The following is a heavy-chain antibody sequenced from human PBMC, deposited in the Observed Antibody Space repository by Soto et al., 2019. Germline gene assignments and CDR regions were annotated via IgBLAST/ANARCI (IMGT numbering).Heavy chain of an antibody. D-gene: IGHD5-18*01. V-gene: IGHV1-69*13. CDR2: IIPIFGTA. CDR1: GGTFSSYA. CDR3: ASERSGYSYGYGGGY. J-gene: IGHJ4*02. Sequence: SVKVSCKASGGTFSSYAISWVRQAPGQGLEWMGGIIPIFGTANYAQKFQGRVTITADESTSTAYMELSSLRSEDTAVYYCASERSGYSYGYGGGYWGQGTLVTVSS.